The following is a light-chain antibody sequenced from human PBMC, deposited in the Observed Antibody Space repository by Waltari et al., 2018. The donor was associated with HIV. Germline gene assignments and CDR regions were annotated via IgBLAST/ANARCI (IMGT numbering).Light chain of an antibody. Sequence: QSALTQPRSVSGSPGQSVTISCTGTSSDVGAYNYASWYQQHPGKAPKLMIYDVTKRPSGVPDRFSGSKSGNTASLNISGLQAEDESDYYCCSYAGIWGVFGTGTKVTVL. CDR1: SSDVGAYNY. CDR2: DVT. V-gene: IGLV2-11*01. J-gene: IGLJ1*01. CDR3: CSYAGIWGV.